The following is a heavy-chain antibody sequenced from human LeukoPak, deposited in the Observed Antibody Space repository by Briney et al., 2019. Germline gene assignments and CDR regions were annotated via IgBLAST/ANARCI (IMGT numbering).Heavy chain of an antibody. Sequence: SETLSLTCTVSGGSMISYYWSWIRQTPGKGLEWIAYISDRGSTHYNPSLKSRVTLSVDTSKYQFSLNLSSVTAADTAVYYCARGMQLWVPFDYWGQGTLVTVSS. D-gene: IGHD2-21*01. CDR1: GGSMISYY. CDR2: ISDRGST. V-gene: IGHV4-59*01. J-gene: IGHJ4*02. CDR3: ARGMQLWVPFDY.